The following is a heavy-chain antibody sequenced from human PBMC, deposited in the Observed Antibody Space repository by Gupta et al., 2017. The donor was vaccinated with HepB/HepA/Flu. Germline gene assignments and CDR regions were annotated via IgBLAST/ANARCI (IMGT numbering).Heavy chain of an antibody. J-gene: IGHJ3*02. Sequence: DVQLVESGGGLVQPGRSLRLSCAASGFTFDDYAMHWVRQAPGKGLEWVSGISWNSGSIGYADSVKGRFTISRDNAKNSLYLQMNSLRAEDTALYYCAKDSAIFGVGDAFDIWGQGTMVTVSS. CDR1: GFTFDDYA. CDR2: ISWNSGSI. CDR3: AKDSAIFGVGDAFDI. D-gene: IGHD3-3*01. V-gene: IGHV3-9*01.